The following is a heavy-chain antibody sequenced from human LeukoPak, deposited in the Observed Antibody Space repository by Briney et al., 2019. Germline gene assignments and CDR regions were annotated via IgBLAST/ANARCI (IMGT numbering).Heavy chain of an antibody. D-gene: IGHD5-24*01. J-gene: IGHJ3*02. CDR3: ARESLEMATNAFDI. CDR2: INPPSGTT. Sequence: VKVSCKASGYTFTRYYIHWVRQAPGQGLEWMGTINPPSGTTTYAQKFQGRVTLPRDKATSEVYMELSSLRSEDTAFYYCARESLEMATNAFDIWGQGTMVTVSS. V-gene: IGHV1-46*01. CDR1: GYTFTRYY.